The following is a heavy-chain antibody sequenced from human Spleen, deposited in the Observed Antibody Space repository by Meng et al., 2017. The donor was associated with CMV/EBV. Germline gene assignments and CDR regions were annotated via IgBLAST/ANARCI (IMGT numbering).Heavy chain of an antibody. J-gene: IGHJ3*02. CDR2: IYYSGST. CDR3: VNSGSSGYYSYAFDI. D-gene: IGHD3-22*01. Sequence: SETLSLTCTVSGGSISSSSYYWGWIRQPPGKGLEWIGSIYYSGSTYYNPSLKSRVTISVDTSKNQFSLKLSSVTAADTAVYYCVNSGSSGYYSYAFDIWGQGTMVTVSS. CDR1: GGSISSSSYY. V-gene: IGHV4-39*07.